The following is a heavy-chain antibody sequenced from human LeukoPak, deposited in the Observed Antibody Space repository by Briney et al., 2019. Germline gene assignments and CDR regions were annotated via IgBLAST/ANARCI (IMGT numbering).Heavy chain of an antibody. CDR3: AKAAAGSRTGSVYFDY. CDR1: GFTLSSYG. V-gene: IGHV3-30*18. D-gene: IGHD6-13*01. J-gene: IGHJ4*02. Sequence: GGSLRLSCAASGFTLSSYGMHWVRQAPGKGLEWVAVISYDGSNKYYADSVKGRFTISRDNSKNTLYLQMNSLRAEDTAVYYCAKAAAGSRTGSVYFDYWGQGTLVTVSS. CDR2: ISYDGSNK.